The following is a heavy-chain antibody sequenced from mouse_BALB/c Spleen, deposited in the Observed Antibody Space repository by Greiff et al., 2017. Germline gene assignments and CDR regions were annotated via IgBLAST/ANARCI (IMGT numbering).Heavy chain of an antibody. CDR1: GFSLTSYG. J-gene: IGHJ3*01. Sequence: QVQLKESGPGLVQPSQSLSITCTVSGFSLTSYGVHWVRQSPGKGLEWLGVIWSGGSTDYNAAFISRLSISKDNSKSQVFFKMNSLQANDTAIYYCARCYGSRVPWFAYWGQGTLVTVSA. D-gene: IGHD1-1*01. CDR2: IWSGGST. CDR3: ARCYGSRVPWFAY. V-gene: IGHV2-2*02.